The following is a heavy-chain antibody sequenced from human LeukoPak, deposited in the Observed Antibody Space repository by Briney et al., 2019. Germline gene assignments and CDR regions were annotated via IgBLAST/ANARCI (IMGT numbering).Heavy chain of an antibody. V-gene: IGHV3-9*01. J-gene: IGHJ3*02. CDR1: GFTFDDYA. Sequence: GRSLRLSCAASGFTFDDYAMHWVRQAPGKGLEWVSGISWNSGSIGYADSVKGRFTISRDNAKNSLYLLMNSLRAEDTALYYCAKGRDGYNSDAFGILGPGRIVTVSS. CDR3: AKGRDGYNSDAFGI. D-gene: IGHD5-24*01. CDR2: ISWNSGSI.